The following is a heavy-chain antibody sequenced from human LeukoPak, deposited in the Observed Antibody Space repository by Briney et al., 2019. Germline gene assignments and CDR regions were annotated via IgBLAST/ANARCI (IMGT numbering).Heavy chain of an antibody. Sequence: GGSLRLSCAASGCMFSSSGTHWVRQAPGKGLKWVAFIRYDGSNKYYADSVKGRFTISRDNSKNTVSLQMNSLRPEDTAVYYCAKRGYSSSWNFDSWGQGTLVTVSS. CDR2: IRYDGSNK. J-gene: IGHJ4*02. V-gene: IGHV3-30*02. CDR3: AKRGYSSSWNFDS. D-gene: IGHD6-13*01. CDR1: GCMFSSSG.